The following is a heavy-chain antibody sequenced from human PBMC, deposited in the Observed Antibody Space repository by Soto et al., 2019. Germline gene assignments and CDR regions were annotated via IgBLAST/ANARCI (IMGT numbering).Heavy chain of an antibody. CDR1: GYTFTSYY. V-gene: IGHV1-46*01. D-gene: IGHD3-22*01. CDR3: ARASSGYYSYFDY. CDR2: INPSGGST. J-gene: IGHJ4*02. Sequence: QVQLVQSGAEVKKPGASVKVSCKASGYTFTSYYMHWVRQAPGQGLEWMGIINPSGGSTSYVQKFQGRVTMTRDTSTSTVYMDLSSLSSEDTAVYYCARASSGYYSYFDYWGQGTLVTVSS.